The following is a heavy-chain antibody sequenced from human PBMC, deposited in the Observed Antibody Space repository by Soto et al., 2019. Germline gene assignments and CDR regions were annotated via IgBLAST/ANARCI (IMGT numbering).Heavy chain of an antibody. J-gene: IGHJ4*02. D-gene: IGHD6-25*01. CDR1: GFSLSTSGVG. Sequence: QITLKESGPTLVKPTQTLTLTCTFSGFSLSTSGVGVGWIRQPPGKALEWLALIYWDDDKRYSPSLKSRLTITKDTSKSKVVITMTNMDPVDTATYYCANSGGKIAAFDYWGQRTLVTVYS. CDR3: ANSGGKIAAFDY. CDR2: IYWDDDK. V-gene: IGHV2-5*02.